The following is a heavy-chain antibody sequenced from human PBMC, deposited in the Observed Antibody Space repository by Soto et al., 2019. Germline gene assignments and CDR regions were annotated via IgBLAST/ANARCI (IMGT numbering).Heavy chain of an antibody. CDR3: ARRGSSSSHYYYSMDV. CDR1: GYSLTTYW. J-gene: IGHJ6*02. V-gene: IGHV5-51*01. CDR2: IYPDDSDT. Sequence: GESLKISCKASGYSLTTYWIGWVRQLPGKGLEWMGIIYPDDSDTRYSPSFQGQVTISADKSISTAYLQWSSLKASDTAIYYCARRGSSSSHYYYSMDVWGQGTTVTVS. D-gene: IGHD6-6*01.